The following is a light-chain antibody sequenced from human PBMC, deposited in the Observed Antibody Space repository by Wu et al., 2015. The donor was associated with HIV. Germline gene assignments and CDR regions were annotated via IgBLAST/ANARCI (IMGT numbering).Light chain of an antibody. CDR3: QQYNSNSWT. J-gene: IGKJ1*01. V-gene: IGKV1-5*03. Sequence: SASVGGQSHHHLRPVRVLLTGWPGLSRTRKAPKFLIYKASSLESGVPSRFSGSGSGTEFTLTINSLQPDDFATYYCQQYNSNSWTFGQGTKVEIK. CDR1: RVLLTG. CDR2: KAS.